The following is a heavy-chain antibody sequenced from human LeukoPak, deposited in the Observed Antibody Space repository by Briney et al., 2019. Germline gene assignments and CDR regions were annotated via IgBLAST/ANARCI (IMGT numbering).Heavy chain of an antibody. CDR2: IIPISGTA. D-gene: IGHD3-22*01. V-gene: IGHV1-69*05. Sequence: SVKVSCKASGGTFSSYAISWVRQAPGQGLEWMGGIIPISGTANYAQKFQGRVTITTDESTSTAYMELSSLRSEDTAVYYCAETPFVGSSGYYYYFDYWGQGTLVTVSS. J-gene: IGHJ4*02. CDR3: AETPFVGSSGYYYYFDY. CDR1: GGTFSSYA.